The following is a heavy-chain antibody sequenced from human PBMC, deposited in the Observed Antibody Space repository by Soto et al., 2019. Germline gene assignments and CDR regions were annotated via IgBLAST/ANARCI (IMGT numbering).Heavy chain of an antibody. J-gene: IGHJ2*01. D-gene: IGHD2-21*01. Sequence: EVQLLESGGDSVQPGGSVRLSCAGSGFTFINYAMNWVRQAPGKGLEWVSTISGGGDATFFEDSVRGRFTFSRDNSKNTVTLQMKSLGVDDTAVDYCARKVVGSTSRPSYWYFDLWGRGTLVTVSS. CDR2: ISGGGDAT. CDR3: ARKVVGSTSRPSYWYFDL. V-gene: IGHV3-23*01. CDR1: GFTFINYA.